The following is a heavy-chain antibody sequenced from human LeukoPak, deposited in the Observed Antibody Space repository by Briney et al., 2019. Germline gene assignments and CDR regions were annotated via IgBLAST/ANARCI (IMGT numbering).Heavy chain of an antibody. J-gene: IGHJ4*02. CDR3: ARDQDRFDY. Sequence: GGSLRLSCAAPGFTFSSYEMNWVRQAPGKGLEWVSYISSSGSTIYYADSVKGRFTISRDNAKNSLYLQMNSLRAEDTAVYYCARDQDRFDYWGQGTLVTGSS. V-gene: IGHV3-48*03. CDR2: ISSSGSTI. CDR1: GFTFSSYE.